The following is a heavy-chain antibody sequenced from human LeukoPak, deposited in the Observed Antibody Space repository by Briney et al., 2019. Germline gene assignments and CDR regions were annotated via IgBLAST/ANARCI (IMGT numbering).Heavy chain of an antibody. D-gene: IGHD1-7*01. CDR3: ARGFNWNYYFDY. CDR2: MNPNSGNT. V-gene: IGHV1-8*02. J-gene: IGHJ4*02. Sequence: ASVKVSCKASGGTFSSYTISWVRQATGQGLEWMGWMNPNSGNTGYAQKFQGRVTMTRNTSISTAYMELSSLRSEDTAVYYCARGFNWNYYFDYWGQGTLVTVSS. CDR1: GGTFSSYT.